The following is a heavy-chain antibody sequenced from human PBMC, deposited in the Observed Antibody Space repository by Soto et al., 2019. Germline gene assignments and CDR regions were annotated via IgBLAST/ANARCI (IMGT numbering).Heavy chain of an antibody. CDR1: GGSISGSSSYY. J-gene: IGHJ4*02. V-gene: IGHV4-39*01. Sequence: QLQLQESGPGLVKPSETLSLTCSVSGGSISGSSSYYWAWIRQPPGKGLEWIGSVYYSGNTYYGPSLKSRVTLSVDTSKNQFALKLSSVTAADTAVDYCARHPNSGWLGYWGQGILVTVS. CDR3: ARHPNSGWLGY. D-gene: IGHD5-12*01. CDR2: VYYSGNT.